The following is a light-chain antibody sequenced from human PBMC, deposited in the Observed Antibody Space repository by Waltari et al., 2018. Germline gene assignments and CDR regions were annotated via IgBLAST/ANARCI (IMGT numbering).Light chain of an antibody. J-gene: IGKJ1*01. V-gene: IGKV1-39*01. CDR1: QSIASY. Sequence: DIQMTQSPSSLSASIGDRVTVTCRASQSIASYLHWYQQKPGRAPKLLVYAASSLQSGVPSRCSGSGSGTDFTLTISSLQPEDFATYYCQHSFDTPPTFGQGTRVEIK. CDR3: QHSFDTPPT. CDR2: AAS.